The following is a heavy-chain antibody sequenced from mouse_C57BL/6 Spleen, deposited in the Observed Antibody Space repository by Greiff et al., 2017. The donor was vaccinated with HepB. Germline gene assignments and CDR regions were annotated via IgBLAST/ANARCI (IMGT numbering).Heavy chain of an antibody. CDR1: GYTFTSYW. CDR3: TRGITTVVATDY. D-gene: IGHD1-1*01. Sequence: EVQVVESGTVLARPGASVKMSCKTSGYTFTSYWMHWVKQRPGQGLEWIGAIYPGNSDTSYNQKFKGKAKLTAVTSASTAYMELSSLTNEDSAVYYCTRGITTVVATDYWGQGTTLTVSS. V-gene: IGHV1-5*01. CDR2: IYPGNSDT. J-gene: IGHJ2*01.